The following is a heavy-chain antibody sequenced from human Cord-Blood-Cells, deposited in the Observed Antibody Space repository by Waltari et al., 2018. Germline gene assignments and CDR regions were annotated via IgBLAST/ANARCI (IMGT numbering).Heavy chain of an antibody. CDR2: IMPIFGTA. CDR1: GGTFSSYA. Sequence: QVQLVQSVAEVKKPGSSVKVSCRASGGTFSSYAISWVRQAPGQGLEWMGRIMPIFGTANYAQKFQGRVTRTADESTSTADMELSSLRSEDTAVYYCARDEPAAGTEYFQHLGQGTLVTVSS. V-gene: IGHV1-69*18. D-gene: IGHD6-13*01. CDR3: ARDEPAAGTEYFQH. J-gene: IGHJ1*01.